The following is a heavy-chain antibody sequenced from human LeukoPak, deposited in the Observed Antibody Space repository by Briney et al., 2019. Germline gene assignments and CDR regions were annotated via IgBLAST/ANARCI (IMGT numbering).Heavy chain of an antibody. V-gene: IGHV3-53*01. CDR1: GFSVSNDY. Sequence: GGSLRLSCAVSGFSVSNDYINWVRQAPGKGLEWVSVINRGGTTYYADSVKGRFTFSRDNSKNTVYLQMNSLRAEDTAVYFSARCSSCLNSFYFYYMDVWGKGTTVTVSS. D-gene: IGHD2-2*01. CDR3: ARCSSCLNSFYFYYMDV. J-gene: IGHJ6*03. CDR2: INRGGTT.